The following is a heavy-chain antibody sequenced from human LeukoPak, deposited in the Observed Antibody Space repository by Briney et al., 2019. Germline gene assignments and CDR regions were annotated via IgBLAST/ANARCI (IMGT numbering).Heavy chain of an antibody. CDR3: ARAWATGVRGSLNWFDP. J-gene: IGHJ5*02. CDR1: GGSFSGYY. Sequence: SETLSLTCAVYGGSFSGYYWSWIRQPPGKGLEWIGEINHSGSTNYNPSLKSRVTISVDTSKNQFSLKLSSVIAADTAVYYCARAWATGVRGSLNWFDPWGQGTLVTVSS. D-gene: IGHD3-10*01. V-gene: IGHV4-34*01. CDR2: INHSGST.